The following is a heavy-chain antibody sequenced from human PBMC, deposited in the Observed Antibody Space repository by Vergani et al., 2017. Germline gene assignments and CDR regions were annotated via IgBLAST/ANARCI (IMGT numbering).Heavy chain of an antibody. CDR3: ARAPRGQQLVTYYYYYDMDV. CDR2: LYYSGST. CDR1: GGSVSSGSYY. J-gene: IGHJ6*03. D-gene: IGHD6-13*01. V-gene: IGHV4-61*10. Sequence: QVQLQESGPGLVKPSETLSLTCTVSGGSVSSGSYYWSWIRQPAGKGLEWIGYLYYSGSTNYNPSLKSRVTISVDTSKNQFSLKLRSVTAADTAVYYCARAPRGQQLVTYYYYYDMDVWGKGTTVTVSS.